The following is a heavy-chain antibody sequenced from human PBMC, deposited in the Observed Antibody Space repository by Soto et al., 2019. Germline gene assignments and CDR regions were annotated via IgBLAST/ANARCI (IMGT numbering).Heavy chain of an antibody. Sequence: GGSLRLSCAASGFTFSSYSMNWVRQAPGKGLEWVSSISSSSSYIYYADSVKGRFTISRDNAKNSLYLQMNSLRAEDTAVYYCARLGQWGAVDTWFDPWGQGTLVTVSS. V-gene: IGHV3-21*01. J-gene: IGHJ5*02. CDR2: ISSSSSYI. D-gene: IGHD1-26*01. CDR3: ARLGQWGAVDTWFDP. CDR1: GFTFSSYS.